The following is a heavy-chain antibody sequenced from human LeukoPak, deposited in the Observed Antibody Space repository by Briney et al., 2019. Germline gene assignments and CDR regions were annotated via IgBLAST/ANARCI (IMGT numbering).Heavy chain of an antibody. Sequence: SETLSLTCAVSGDYISSSSYYWGWIRQSPGTGLEWIGDIYHSGRTYYNPSLKSRVAISIDTSKNQFSLRLRSMTAADTAVFYCARLRYYDSTGYFEWGRGTLVTVSS. CDR2: IYHSGRT. V-gene: IGHV4-39*01. D-gene: IGHD3-22*01. CDR1: GDYISSSSYY. J-gene: IGHJ1*01. CDR3: ARLRYYDSTGYFE.